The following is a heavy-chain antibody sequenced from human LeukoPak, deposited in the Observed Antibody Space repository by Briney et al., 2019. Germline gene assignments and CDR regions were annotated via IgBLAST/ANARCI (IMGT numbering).Heavy chain of an antibody. J-gene: IGHJ4*02. D-gene: IGHD5-24*01. CDR3: ATSIRDGYNSDY. CDR2: ISAYNGNT. CDR1: GYTFTSYG. Sequence: GASVNVSFKASGYTFTSYGISWVRQAPGQGREGMGWISAYNGNTNYAQKLQGRVTMTTDTSTSTAYMELRSLRSDDTAVYYCATSIRDGYNSDYWGQGTLVTVSS. V-gene: IGHV1-18*01.